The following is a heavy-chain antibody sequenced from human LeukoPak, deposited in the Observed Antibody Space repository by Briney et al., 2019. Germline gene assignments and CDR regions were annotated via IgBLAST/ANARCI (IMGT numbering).Heavy chain of an antibody. V-gene: IGHV3-23*01. J-gene: IGHJ4*02. CDR1: GLSFSSYV. CDR2: INGGGDGT. CDR3: ANSDFHVSGKYAGLDN. D-gene: IGHD3-10*01. Sequence: GGSLRLSCAASGLSFSSYVMNWLRQAPGKGLEWVSTINGGGDGTYYADSVKGRITISRDNSRNTLYLQMNFLGVEDTAVYFCANSDFHVSGKYAGLDNWGQGTLVTVSS.